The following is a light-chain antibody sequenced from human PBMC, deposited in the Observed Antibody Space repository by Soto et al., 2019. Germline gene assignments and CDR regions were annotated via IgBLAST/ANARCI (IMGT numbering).Light chain of an antibody. CDR3: CSYAASSTLV. V-gene: IGLV2-23*02. J-gene: IGLJ2*01. Sequence: QSVLTQPASVSGSPGQSITISCTGTSSDVGSYNLVSWYQQHPGKAPKLMIFEVNKRHSGVSNRFSGSKSGNTASLTISELQAEDGADYYCCSYAASSTLVFGGGTKLTVL. CDR1: SSDVGSYNL. CDR2: EVN.